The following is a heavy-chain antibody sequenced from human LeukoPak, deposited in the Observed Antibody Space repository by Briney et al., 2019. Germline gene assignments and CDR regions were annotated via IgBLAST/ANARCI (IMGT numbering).Heavy chain of an antibody. V-gene: IGHV4-4*07. CDR2: IYTSGST. D-gene: IGHD1-26*01. CDR3: ARVAPWELLKGGFDY. CDR1: GGSISSYY. J-gene: IGHJ4*02. Sequence: SETLSLTCTVSGGSISSYYWSWIRQPAGKGLEWIGRIYTSGSTNYNPSLKSRVTMSVDTSNNPFSLKLSSVTAADTAVYYCARVAPWELLKGGFDYWGQGTLVTVSS.